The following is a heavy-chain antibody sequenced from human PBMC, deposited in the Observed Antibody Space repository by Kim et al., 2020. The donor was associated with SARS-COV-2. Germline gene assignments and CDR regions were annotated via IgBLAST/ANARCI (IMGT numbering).Heavy chain of an antibody. Sequence: GGSLRLSCAASGFTFSSYAMHWVRQAPGKGLEWVAVISYDGSNKYYADSVKGRFTISRDNSKNTLYLQMNSLRAEDTAVYYCARVGGRWLPLARRWFDPWGQGTLVTVSS. D-gene: IGHD5-12*01. CDR1: GFTFSSYA. J-gene: IGHJ5*02. V-gene: IGHV3-30*04. CDR3: ARVGGRWLPLARRWFDP. CDR2: ISYDGSNK.